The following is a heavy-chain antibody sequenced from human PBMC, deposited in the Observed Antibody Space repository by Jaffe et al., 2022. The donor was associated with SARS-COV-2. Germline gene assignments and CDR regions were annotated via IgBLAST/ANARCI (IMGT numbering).Heavy chain of an antibody. Sequence: QVQLVQSGAEVKKPGASVKVSCKASGYTFTSYDINWVRQATGQGLEWMGWMNPNSGNTGYAQKFQGRVTMTRNTSISTAYMELSSLRSEDTAVYYCARAEGVQLTIYDFWSGYLELDPWGQGTLVTVSS. V-gene: IGHV1-8*01. CDR2: MNPNSGNT. CDR1: GYTFTSYD. D-gene: IGHD3-3*01. CDR3: ARAEGVQLTIYDFWSGYLELDP. J-gene: IGHJ5*02.